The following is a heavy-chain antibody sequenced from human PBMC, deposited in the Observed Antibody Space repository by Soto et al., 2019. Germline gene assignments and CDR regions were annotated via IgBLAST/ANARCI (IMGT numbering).Heavy chain of an antibody. CDR2: MNSDGSST. J-gene: IGHJ4*02. V-gene: IGHV3-74*01. D-gene: IGHD7-27*01. Sequence: EVQLVESGGGLVQPGGSLRLSCAASGFTFSSYWMHWVRQAPGKGLVWVSRMNSDGSSTSYADSVKGRFTISRDNAKKTLYLQMNSLKTEDTAVYYCATDLGTGYWGQGTLVTVSS. CDR1: GFTFSSYW. CDR3: ATDLGTGY.